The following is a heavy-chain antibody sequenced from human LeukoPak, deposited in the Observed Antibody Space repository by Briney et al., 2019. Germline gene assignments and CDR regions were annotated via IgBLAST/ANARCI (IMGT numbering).Heavy chain of an antibody. V-gene: IGHV3-23*01. CDR2: ISDTGGRT. CDR1: GFGFSTHP. Sequence: GGSLRLSCAASGFGFSTHPMTWVRQAPGKGLEWVSLISDTGGRTLYADSVKGRFTISRDNSKNTLYLRMNSLRAEDTAVYYCAKDNRKWIQPVDYWGQGTLVTVSS. J-gene: IGHJ4*02. D-gene: IGHD5-18*01. CDR3: AKDNRKWIQPVDY.